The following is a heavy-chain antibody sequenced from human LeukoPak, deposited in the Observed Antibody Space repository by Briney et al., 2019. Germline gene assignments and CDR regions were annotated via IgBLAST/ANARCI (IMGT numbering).Heavy chain of an antibody. Sequence: GRSLRLSCAASGFTFSSYAMHWVRQAPGKGLEWLAVISYDGSNKYYADSVKGRFTISRDNSKNTLYLQMNSLRAEDTAAYYCARVSAAAGTVDYWGQGTLVTVSS. D-gene: IGHD6-13*01. CDR1: GFTFSSYA. CDR2: ISYDGSNK. V-gene: IGHV3-30-3*01. J-gene: IGHJ4*02. CDR3: ARVSAAAGTVDY.